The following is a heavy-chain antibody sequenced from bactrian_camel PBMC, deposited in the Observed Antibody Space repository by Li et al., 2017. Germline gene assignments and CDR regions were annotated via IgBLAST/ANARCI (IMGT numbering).Heavy chain of an antibody. CDR2: IRRSGGET. J-gene: IGHJ4*01. Sequence: HVQLVESGGGSVQTGGSLRLSCVVSGHSRGSNCVGWYRLPPGRAPAEREGIAAIRRSGGETWYAGSVKGRFTISPGNATNTVSLQMNSLKPEDTAMYYCAADRMACLRPSVQLEAYNFWGQGTQVT. CDR3: AADRMACLRPSVQLEAYNF. V-gene: IGHV3-3*01. CDR1: GHSRGSNC.